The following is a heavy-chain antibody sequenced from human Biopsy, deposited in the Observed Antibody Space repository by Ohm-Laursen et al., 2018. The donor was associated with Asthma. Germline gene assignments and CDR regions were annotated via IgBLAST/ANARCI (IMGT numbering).Heavy chain of an antibody. CDR3: ARAVDYSHYYGIDV. J-gene: IGHJ6*02. D-gene: IGHD3-10*01. V-gene: IGHV1-18*01. CDR2: ISVYNGNT. CDR1: GYTFNSAG. Sequence: GASVKVSCKPSGYTFNSAGITWVRQAPGQGLGWMGWISVYNGNTKVAQKLQDRVTMNTDTSTSTAYMELRSLRSDDTAVYFCARAVDYSHYYGIDVWGQGTTVPVS.